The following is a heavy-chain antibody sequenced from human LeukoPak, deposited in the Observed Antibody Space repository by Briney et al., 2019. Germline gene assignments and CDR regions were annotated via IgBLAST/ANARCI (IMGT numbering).Heavy chain of an antibody. CDR1: GFTFSNYP. Sequence: PGGSLRLSCAASGFTFSNYPMHWVRQAPGKGLEGVAVVSDDGNNIYYADSVKGRFTISRDNSKNTLYLQTNSLRAEDTALYYCVRDRDSTGYYDYWGQGTLVTVSS. V-gene: IGHV3-30*04. CDR3: VRDRDSTGYYDY. CDR2: VSDDGNNI. D-gene: IGHD3-22*01. J-gene: IGHJ4*02.